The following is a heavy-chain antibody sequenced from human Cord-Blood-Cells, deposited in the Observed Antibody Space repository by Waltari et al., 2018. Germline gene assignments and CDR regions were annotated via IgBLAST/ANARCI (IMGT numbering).Heavy chain of an antibody. D-gene: IGHD3-16*01. CDR3: ARPQGGMGAFDI. CDR2: IIPIFGTA. CDR1: GGTFSSHA. Sequence: QVQLVQSGAEVKKPGPSVKVSCKASGGTFSSHAICRVRQAPGQGIEGMGGIIPIFGTANYAQKFQGRVTITADESTSTAYMELSSLRSEDTAVYYCARPQGGMGAFDIWGQGTMVTVSS. J-gene: IGHJ3*02. V-gene: IGHV1-69*01.